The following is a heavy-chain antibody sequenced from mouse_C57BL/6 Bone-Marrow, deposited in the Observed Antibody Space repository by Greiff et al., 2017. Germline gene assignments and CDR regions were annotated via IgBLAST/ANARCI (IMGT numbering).Heavy chain of an antibody. CDR3: ARLDYGDY. Sequence: VQLQQSGPELVKPGASVKISCKASGYAFSSSWMNWVKQRPGKGLEWIGRIYPGDGDTNYNGKFKGKATLAADKSSSTAYMQLSSLTSEASAVYFCARLDYGDYWGQGTTRTVSS. CDR2: IYPGDGDT. J-gene: IGHJ2*01. V-gene: IGHV1-82*01. CDR1: GYAFSSSW.